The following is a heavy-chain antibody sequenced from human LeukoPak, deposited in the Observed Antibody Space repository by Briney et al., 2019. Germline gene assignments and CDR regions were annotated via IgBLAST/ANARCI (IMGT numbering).Heavy chain of an antibody. J-gene: IGHJ4*02. D-gene: IGHD1-1*01. Sequence: GGSLRLSCAASGFTFSSYAMSWVRQAPGKGLEWVSYISRSGSTIHYADSVKGRFTISRDNAKNSLHLQMNSLRAEDTAVCYCARDGKGLTNYFDYWGQGTLVTVSS. CDR3: ARDGKGLTNYFDY. CDR1: GFTFSSYA. V-gene: IGHV3-48*04. CDR2: ISRSGSTI.